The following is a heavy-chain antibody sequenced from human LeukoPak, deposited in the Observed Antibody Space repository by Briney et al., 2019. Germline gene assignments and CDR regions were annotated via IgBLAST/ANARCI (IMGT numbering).Heavy chain of an antibody. D-gene: IGHD2-2*01. V-gene: IGHV3-49*04. J-gene: IGHJ3*02. CDR2: IRSKAYGGTT. CDR1: GFTFSTYW. Sequence: GGSLRLSCAASGFTFSTYWMSWVRQAPGKGLEWVGFIRSKAYGGTTEYAASVKGRFTISRDDSKSIAYLQMNSLKTEDTAVYYCTSDIVVVPAALGAFDIWGQGTMVTVSS. CDR3: TSDIVVVPAALGAFDI.